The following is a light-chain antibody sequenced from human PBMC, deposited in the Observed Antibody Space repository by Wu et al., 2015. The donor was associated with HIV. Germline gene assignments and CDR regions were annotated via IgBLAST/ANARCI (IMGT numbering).Light chain of an antibody. CDR2: DAS. CDR3: QQDFSYPLT. CDR1: QSLNNY. V-gene: IGKV3-11*01. Sequence: EVVLTQSPATLSLSPGERATLSCRASQSLNNYLAWYQQRPGQAPRLLIYDASNRATGIPARFSGSGSGTEFTLTISSLQPDDFAVYYCQQDFSYPLTFGPGTRVDIK. J-gene: IGKJ3*01.